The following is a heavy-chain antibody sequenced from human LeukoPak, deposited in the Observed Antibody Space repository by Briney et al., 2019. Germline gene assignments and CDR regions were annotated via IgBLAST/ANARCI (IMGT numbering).Heavy chain of an antibody. V-gene: IGHV1-69*04. CDR3: ARGGCSSTSCYYYGMDV. D-gene: IGHD2-2*01. CDR1: GGTFSSYA. CDR2: IIPIFGIA. Sequence: SVKVSCKASGGTFSSYAISWVRQAPGQGLEWTGRIIPIFGIANYAQKFQGRVTITADKSTSTAYMELSSLRSEDTAVYYCARGGCSSTSCYYYGMDVWGQGTTVTVSS. J-gene: IGHJ6*02.